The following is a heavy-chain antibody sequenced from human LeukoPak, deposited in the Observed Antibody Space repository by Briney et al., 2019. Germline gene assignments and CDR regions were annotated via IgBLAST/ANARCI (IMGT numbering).Heavy chain of an antibody. D-gene: IGHD5-24*01. CDR1: GGSISSSSYY. Sequence: SETLSLTCTVSGGSISSSSYYWGWIRQPPGKGLEWIGNIYYSGSTYYNPSLRSRVAISVDTSKNQFSLKLSSVTAADTAVYYCARASRPEMATTQFDYWGQGTLVTVSS. J-gene: IGHJ4*02. CDR3: ARASRPEMATTQFDY. CDR2: IYYSGST. V-gene: IGHV4-39*07.